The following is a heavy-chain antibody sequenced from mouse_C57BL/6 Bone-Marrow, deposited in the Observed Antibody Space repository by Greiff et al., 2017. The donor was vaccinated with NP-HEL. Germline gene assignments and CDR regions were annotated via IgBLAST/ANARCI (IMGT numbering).Heavy chain of an antibody. CDR1: GYTFTSYW. CDR3: ASSTVVAPYWYVDV. V-gene: IGHV1-55*01. J-gene: IGHJ1*03. D-gene: IGHD1-1*01. Sequence: VQLQQPGAELVKPGASVKMSCKASGYTFTSYWITWVKQRPGQGLEWIGDIYPGSGSTNYNEKFKSKATLTVDTSSSTAYMQLSRLTSEDSAVYYCASSTVVAPYWYVDVGGTGTTVTVSS. CDR2: IYPGSGST.